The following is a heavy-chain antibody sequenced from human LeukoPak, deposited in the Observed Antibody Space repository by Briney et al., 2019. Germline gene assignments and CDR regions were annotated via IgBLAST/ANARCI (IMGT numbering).Heavy chain of an antibody. Sequence: PGGSLRLSCAASGITVSNNYMNWVRQAPGKGLEWVSILYSGGDIYYADSVKGRFTISRDNFKNTLYLQRNSLRAEDTAVYYGARDQVVRGVIVSHDCWGQGTPVTVSS. CDR3: ARDQVVRGVIVSHDC. CDR1: GITVSNNY. J-gene: IGHJ4*02. CDR2: LYSGGDI. D-gene: IGHD3-10*01. V-gene: IGHV3-66*01.